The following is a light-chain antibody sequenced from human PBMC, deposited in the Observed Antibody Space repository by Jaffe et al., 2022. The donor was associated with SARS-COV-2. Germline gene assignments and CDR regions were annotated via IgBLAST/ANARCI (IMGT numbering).Light chain of an antibody. J-gene: IGLJ2*01. Sequence: QSALTQPASVSGSPGQSITISCTGTSSDVGTYKLVSWYQHHPGKAPKLMIYDDSERPSGVSNRFSGSKSGNTASLTISGLQAEDEADYYCCSYVSSSTVLFGGGTKVTVL. V-gene: IGLV2-23*01. CDR1: SSDVGTYKL. CDR3: CSYVSSSTVL. CDR2: DDS.